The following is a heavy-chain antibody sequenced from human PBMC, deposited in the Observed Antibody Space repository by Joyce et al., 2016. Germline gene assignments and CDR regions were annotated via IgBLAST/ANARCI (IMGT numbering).Heavy chain of an antibody. J-gene: IGHJ4*02. D-gene: IGHD1-1*01. CDR3: ARAYFGDILRLGYFDF. Sequence: QVQLQESGPGLVKPSQTLSLTCTVSGGSISSGTYYWSWIRQLPGRGLDWIGSISHRGTTDYNPSLKSRMTISVDKSKNQFSLRLTSVTAADTAVYFCARAYFGDILRLGYFDFWGQGTLVTVSS. CDR2: ISHRGTT. V-gene: IGHV4-31*03. CDR1: GGSISSGTYY.